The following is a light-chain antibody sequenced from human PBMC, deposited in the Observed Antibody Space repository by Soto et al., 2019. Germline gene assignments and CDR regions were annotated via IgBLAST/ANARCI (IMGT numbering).Light chain of an antibody. CDR3: CARADTSTVL. CDR1: SRDVGGYNL. V-gene: IGLV2-23*01. J-gene: IGLJ2*01. Sequence: QSALTQPASVSGSPGQSIIISCTGTSRDVGGYNLFSWYQQYPDKAPKLVIYEGTKRPSGVSDRFSGSWSGNTASPTISGLQAEDEADYYCCARADTSTVLFGGGTKVTVL. CDR2: EGT.